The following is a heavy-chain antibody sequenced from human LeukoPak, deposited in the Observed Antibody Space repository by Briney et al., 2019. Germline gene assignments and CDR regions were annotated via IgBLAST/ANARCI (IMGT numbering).Heavy chain of an antibody. CDR3: AREKYSGSYYY. D-gene: IGHD1-26*01. Sequence: GGSLRLSCAASGFTFSSYWMHWVRQAPGKGLVWVSRINSDGSSTSYADSVKGRFTISRDNAKNTLYLQMNSLRAEDTAVYYCAREKYSGSYYYWGQGTLVTVSS. J-gene: IGHJ4*02. CDR1: GFTFSSYW. V-gene: IGHV3-74*01. CDR2: INSDGSST.